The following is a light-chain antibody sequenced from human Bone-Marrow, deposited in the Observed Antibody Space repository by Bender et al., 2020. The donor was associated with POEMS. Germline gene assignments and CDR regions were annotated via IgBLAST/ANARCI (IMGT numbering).Light chain of an antibody. Sequence: QSALTQPASVSGSPGQSITISCTGASSDVGAYNLVSWYQQHPGKAPKLLIYDVSKRPSGVSNRFSGSKSGNTASLTISGLQAEDEAEYWCSSFTSSSAHVLFGGGTKLTVL. J-gene: IGLJ3*02. V-gene: IGLV2-14*02. CDR2: DVS. CDR1: SSDVGAYNL. CDR3: SSFTSSSAHVL.